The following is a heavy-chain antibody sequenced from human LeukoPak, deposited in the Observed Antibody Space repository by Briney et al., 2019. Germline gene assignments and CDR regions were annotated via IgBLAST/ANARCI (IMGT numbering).Heavy chain of an antibody. J-gene: IGHJ6*02. CDR1: RFTFNSYP. CDR3: ARDRTRRGIAAAGIRRFVGMDV. Sequence: GGSLRLSCAASRFTFNSYPMNWVRQAPGKGLEWISYITTSGTIYYAGSVKGRFTISSDKAENSVYLQMNSLRSEDTAVYYCARDRTRRGIAAAGIRRFVGMDVWGQGTTVTVSS. D-gene: IGHD6-13*01. V-gene: IGHV3-69-1*01. CDR2: ITTSGTI.